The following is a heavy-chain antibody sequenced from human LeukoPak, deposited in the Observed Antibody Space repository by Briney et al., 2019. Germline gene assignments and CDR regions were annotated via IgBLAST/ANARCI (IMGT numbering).Heavy chain of an antibody. Sequence: GGSLRLSCAASGFTFSSYSMNWVRQAPGKGLEWVSSISSSSSYMYYADSVKGRFTISRDNAKNSLYLQVNSLRAEDTAVYYCARNFDYWGQGTLVTVSS. CDR1: GFTFSSYS. CDR2: ISSSSSYM. CDR3: ARNFDY. J-gene: IGHJ4*02. V-gene: IGHV3-21*01.